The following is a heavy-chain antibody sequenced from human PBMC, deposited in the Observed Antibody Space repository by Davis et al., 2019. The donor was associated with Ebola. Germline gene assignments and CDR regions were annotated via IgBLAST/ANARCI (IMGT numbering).Heavy chain of an antibody. CDR2: IYYSGST. V-gene: IGHV4-30-4*01. D-gene: IGHD4-17*01. CDR3: ARDAGRYGDTQDAFDI. CDR1: GGSISSGDYY. Sequence: PSETLSLTCTVSGGSISSGDYYWSWIRQPPGKGLEWIGYIYYSGSTYYNPSLKSRVTISVDTSKNQFSLKLSSVTAADTAVYYCARDAGRYGDTQDAFDIWGQGTMVTVSS. J-gene: IGHJ3*02.